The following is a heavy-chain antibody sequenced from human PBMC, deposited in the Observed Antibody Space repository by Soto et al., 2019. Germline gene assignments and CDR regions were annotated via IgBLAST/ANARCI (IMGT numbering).Heavy chain of an antibody. CDR2: KHTSGTT. J-gene: IGHJ6*02. D-gene: IGHD3-16*01. Sequence: QVQLQESGPGLVKPSETLSLTCTVSGGSISGYYWTWIRQPAGKGLEWIGRKHTSGTTNYNPSLKSRVTMSIDTSTNQFSRNLSSVTAADTAVYYCARGGEFYVLDVWGQGTTVAVSS. CDR1: GGSISGYY. CDR3: ARGGEFYVLDV. V-gene: IGHV4-4*07.